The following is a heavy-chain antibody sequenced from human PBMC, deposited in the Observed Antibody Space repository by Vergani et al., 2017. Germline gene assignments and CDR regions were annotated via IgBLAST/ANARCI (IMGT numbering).Heavy chain of an antibody. V-gene: IGHV4-4*02. D-gene: IGHD2-2*01. CDR2: IYHSGGT. CDR1: GGSISSSNW. J-gene: IGHJ4*02. CDR3: AGSQVLFREGGNFDY. Sequence: QVQLQESGPGLVKTSGTLSLTCAVSGGSISSSNWWSWVRQPPGKGLEWIGVIYHSGGTNYNPSLKSRVTISVDKSKDQFSLKLRSVTAADTAVYYCAGSQVLFREGGNFDYWGQGTLVTVSS.